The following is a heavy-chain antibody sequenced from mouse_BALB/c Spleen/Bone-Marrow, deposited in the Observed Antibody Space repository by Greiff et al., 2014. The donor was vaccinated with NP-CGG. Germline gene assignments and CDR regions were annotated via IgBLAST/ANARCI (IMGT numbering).Heavy chain of an antibody. CDR1: GFNIKDTY. CDR3: ASYYYGAAWFAY. CDR2: IDPANGNT. J-gene: IGHJ3*01. D-gene: IGHD1-1*01. V-gene: IGHV14-3*02. Sequence: EVQLQQSGAELVKPGASVKLSCKASGFNIKDTYMHWVKQRPEQGLEWIGRIDPANGNTKYDPKFQGKATITADTSSNTAYLQLSSLTSEDTAVYYGASYYYGAAWFAYWGQGTLVTVSA.